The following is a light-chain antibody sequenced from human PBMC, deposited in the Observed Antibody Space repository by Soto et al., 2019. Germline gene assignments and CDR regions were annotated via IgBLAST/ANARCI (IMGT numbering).Light chain of an antibody. J-gene: IGKJ4*01. CDR2: VPS. CDR3: QQYDNLPIT. Sequence: DIQMTQSPSSLSASVGDRVTITCQASQDISNYLNLYQQKPGKAPKLLIYVPSNLETGVPSRFSGSESGTDFTFTISSLQPEDIATYYCQQYDNLPITFGGGTKVEIK. V-gene: IGKV1-33*01. CDR1: QDISNY.